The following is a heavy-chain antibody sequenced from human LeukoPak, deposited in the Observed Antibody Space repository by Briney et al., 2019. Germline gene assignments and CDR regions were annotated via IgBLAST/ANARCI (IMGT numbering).Heavy chain of an antibody. V-gene: IGHV4-30-2*01. CDR3: ASGYSSGWFHQSYYYYYYMDV. CDR2: IYHSGST. D-gene: IGHD6-19*01. J-gene: IGHJ6*03. Sequence: SETLSLTCTVSGGSISSGGYYWSWIRQPPGKGLEWIGYIYHSGSTYYNPSLKSRVTISVDRSKNQFSLKLSSVTAADTAVYYCASGYSSGWFHQSYYYYYYMDVWGKGTTVTVSS. CDR1: GGSISSGGYY.